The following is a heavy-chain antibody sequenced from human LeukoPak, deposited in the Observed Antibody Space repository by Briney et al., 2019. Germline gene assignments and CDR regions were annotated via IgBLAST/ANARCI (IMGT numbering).Heavy chain of an antibody. CDR1: GGSISSSSYY. CDR3: ATLGTPHSYYYYYMDV. D-gene: IGHD1-1*01. J-gene: IGHJ6*03. V-gene: IGHV4-39*01. Sequence: PSETLSLTCTVSGGSISSSSYYWGWIRQPPGKGLEWIGSIYYSGSTYYNPSLKSRVTISVDTSKNQFSLKLSSVTAAATAVYYCATLGTPHSYYYYYMDVWGKGTTVTVSS. CDR2: IYYSGST.